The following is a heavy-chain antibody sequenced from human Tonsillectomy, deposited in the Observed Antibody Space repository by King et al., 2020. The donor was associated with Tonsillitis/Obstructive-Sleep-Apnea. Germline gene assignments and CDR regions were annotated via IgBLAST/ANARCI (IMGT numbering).Heavy chain of an antibody. D-gene: IGHD2-15*01. CDR2: IYWDGDK. CDR3: ARSPPYWSGGSCYFDY. J-gene: IGHJ4*02. V-gene: IGHV2-5*05. Sequence: QFTLKESGPTLVKPTQTLTLTCTFSGFSLSTSGVGVGWIRQPPGKALEWLALIYWDGDKRYGPSLKNRLAITKDTSKNQVVLTMTNMDPVDTATYYFARSPPYWSGGSCYFDYWGQGALVSVSS. CDR1: GFSLSTSGVG.